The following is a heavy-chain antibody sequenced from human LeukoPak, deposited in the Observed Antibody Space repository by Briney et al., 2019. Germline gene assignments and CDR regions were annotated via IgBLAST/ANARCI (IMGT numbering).Heavy chain of an antibody. J-gene: IGHJ4*02. CDR3: AKDMGGGYSSSWAFDY. CDR1: GFTFDDYA. Sequence: PGGSLRLSCAASGFTFDDYAMHWVRQAPGKGLEWVSGISWNSGSIGYADAVKGRFTISRDNAKNSLYLQMNSLRAEDTALYYCAKDMGGGYSSSWAFDYWGQGTLVTVSS. D-gene: IGHD6-13*01. V-gene: IGHV3-9*01. CDR2: ISWNSGSI.